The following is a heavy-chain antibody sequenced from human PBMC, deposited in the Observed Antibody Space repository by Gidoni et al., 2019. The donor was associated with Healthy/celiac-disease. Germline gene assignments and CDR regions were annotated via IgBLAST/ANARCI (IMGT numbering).Heavy chain of an antibody. D-gene: IGHD2-8*01. J-gene: IGHJ6*02. V-gene: IGHV1-18*01. CDR1: GYTFTSYG. CDR3: ARDVVDIVLMVYAMEPYYYYGMDV. CDR2: ISAYNGNT. Sequence: QVQLVQSGAEVKKPGASVKVSCKASGYTFTSYGISWVRQAPGQGLEWMGWISAYNGNTNYAQKLQGRVTMTTDTSTSTAYMELRSLRSDDTAVYYCARDVVDIVLMVYAMEPYYYYGMDVWGQGTTVTVSS.